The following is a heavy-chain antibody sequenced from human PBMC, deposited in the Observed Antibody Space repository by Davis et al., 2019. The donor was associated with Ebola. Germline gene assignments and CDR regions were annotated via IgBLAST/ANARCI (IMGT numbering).Heavy chain of an antibody. Sequence: PGGSLRLSCAASGFTFSSYSMNWVRQAPGKGLEWVSYISSSSSTIYYADSVKGRFTISRDNAKNTLYLQMNSLRAEDTAVYYCARGGQYSSSWYGADAFDIWGQGTMVTVSS. D-gene: IGHD6-13*01. CDR2: ISSSSSTI. CDR3: ARGGQYSSSWYGADAFDI. J-gene: IGHJ3*02. CDR1: GFTFSSYS. V-gene: IGHV3-48*04.